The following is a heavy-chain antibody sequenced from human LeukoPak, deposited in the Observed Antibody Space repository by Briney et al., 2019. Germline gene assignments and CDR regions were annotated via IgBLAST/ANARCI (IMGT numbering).Heavy chain of an antibody. V-gene: IGHV1-18*01. CDR2: ISAYNGNT. Sequence: ASGKGSCKASGYTFTTHGISWVRQAPGQGLEWMGWISAYNGNTNYAQKLQGRVTMTTDTSTSTAYMELRSLRSDDTAVYYCARDSIFGVKKRWFDPWGQGTLVTVSS. CDR3: ARDSIFGVKKRWFDP. CDR1: GYTFTTHG. J-gene: IGHJ5*02. D-gene: IGHD3-3*01.